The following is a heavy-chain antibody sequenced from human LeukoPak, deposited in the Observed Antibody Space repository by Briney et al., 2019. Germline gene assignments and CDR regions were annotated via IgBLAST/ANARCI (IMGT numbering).Heavy chain of an antibody. CDR1: GYTFTSYD. D-gene: IGHD2-15*01. CDR3: ARVRDIVVVVAATLAFDI. CDR2: MNPNSGNT. J-gene: IGHJ3*02. Sequence: ASVKVSCKASGYTFTSYDINWVRQATGQGLEWMGWMNPNSGNTGYAQKFQGRVTMTRNTSISTAYMELSSLRSEDTAVYYCARVRDIVVVVAATLAFDIWGQGTMVTVSS. V-gene: IGHV1-8*01.